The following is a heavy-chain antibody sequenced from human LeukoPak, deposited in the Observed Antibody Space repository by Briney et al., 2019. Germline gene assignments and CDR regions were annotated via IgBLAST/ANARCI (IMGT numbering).Heavy chain of an antibody. CDR2: IKQDGSEK. Sequence: GGSLRLSCAASGFTFSSYWMSWVRQPPGKGLEGVANIKQDGSEKYYVDSVKGRFTISRDNAKNSLYLQMNSLRAEDTAVYYCARPFITMVRGVINYWGQGTLVTVSS. D-gene: IGHD3-10*01. CDR3: ARPFITMVRGVINY. V-gene: IGHV3-7*03. J-gene: IGHJ4*02. CDR1: GFTFSSYW.